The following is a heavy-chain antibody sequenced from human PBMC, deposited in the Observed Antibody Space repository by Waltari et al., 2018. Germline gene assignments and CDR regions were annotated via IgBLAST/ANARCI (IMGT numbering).Heavy chain of an antibody. J-gene: IGHJ6*02. V-gene: IGHV1-8*01. CDR2: MNPNSGNT. CDR1: GYTFTSYD. Sequence: QVQLVQSGAEVKKPGASVKVSCKASGYTFTSYDINWVRQATGQGLVWMGWMNPNSGNTGYAQKFQGRVTMTRNTSISTAYMELSSLRSEDTAVYYCARGREVAGIPYYYYYGMDVWGQGTTVTVSS. D-gene: IGHD6-19*01. CDR3: ARGREVAGIPYYYYYGMDV.